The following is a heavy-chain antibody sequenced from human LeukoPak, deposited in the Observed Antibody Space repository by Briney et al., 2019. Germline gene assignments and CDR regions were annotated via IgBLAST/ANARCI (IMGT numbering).Heavy chain of an antibody. J-gene: IGHJ4*02. CDR1: GGSISSSSYY. D-gene: IGHD2-2*01. CDR3: ARLRGGSTSSKSVYFDY. Sequence: PSETLSLTCTVSGGSISSSSYYWGWIRQPPGKGLEWIGSIYYSGSTYYNPSLKNRVTISVDTSKNQFSLKLSSVTAADTAVYYCARLRGGSTSSKSVYFDYWGQGTLVTVSS. CDR2: IYYSGST. V-gene: IGHV4-39*01.